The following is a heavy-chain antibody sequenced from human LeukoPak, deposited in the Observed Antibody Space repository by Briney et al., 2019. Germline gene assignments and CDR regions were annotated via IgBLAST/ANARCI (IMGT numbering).Heavy chain of an antibody. D-gene: IGHD2-2*01. Sequence: PSQILSLTCAVSGGSISSGGYSWSWIRQPPGKGLEWIGYIYHSGSTYYNPSLKSRVTISVDRSKNQFSLKLSSVTAADTAVYYCARGYCSSTSCYGFDYWGQGTLVTVSS. CDR2: IYHSGST. CDR3: ARGYCSSTSCYGFDY. V-gene: IGHV4-30-2*01. J-gene: IGHJ4*02. CDR1: GGSISSGGYS.